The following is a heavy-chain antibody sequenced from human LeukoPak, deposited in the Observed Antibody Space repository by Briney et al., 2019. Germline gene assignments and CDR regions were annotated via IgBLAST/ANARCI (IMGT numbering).Heavy chain of an antibody. J-gene: IGHJ5*02. CDR3: TTERYYDAAYTT. Sequence: GCLRLSCAASGFTFSNAWMSWVRQAPGKGLEWVGRIKSKTDGGTTDYAAPVKGRFTISRDDSKNTLYLRMNSLKTEDTAVYYCTTERYYDAAYTTWGQGTLVTVSS. CDR1: GFTFSNAW. D-gene: IGHD3-22*01. V-gene: IGHV3-15*01. CDR2: IKSKTDGGTT.